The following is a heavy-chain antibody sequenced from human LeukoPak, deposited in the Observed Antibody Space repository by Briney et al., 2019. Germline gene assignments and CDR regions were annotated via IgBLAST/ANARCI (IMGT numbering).Heavy chain of an antibody. V-gene: IGHV3-30*02. CDR1: GFTFSSTG. Sequence: GGSLRLSCTASGFTFSSTGMHWVRQAPGKGLEWVSYIRYDGNNKYYGDSVKGRLTVSRDNSKNTLYLQMNSLRVEDTAVYYCASPGGNYALLGFGYWGQGTLVTVSS. CDR3: ASPGGNYALLGFGY. CDR2: IRYDGNNK. J-gene: IGHJ4*02. D-gene: IGHD4-11*01.